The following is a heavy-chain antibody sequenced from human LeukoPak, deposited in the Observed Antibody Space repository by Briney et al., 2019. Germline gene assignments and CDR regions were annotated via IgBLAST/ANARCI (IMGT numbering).Heavy chain of an antibody. J-gene: IGHJ4*02. V-gene: IGHV1-69*05. CDR1: GGTFSSYA. CDR3: ARARYCSSTSCYLRAQYYFDY. CDR2: IIPIFGTA. Sequence: SVKVSCKASGGTFSSYAIIWVRQAPGQGLEWMGRIIPIFGTANYAQKFQGRVTITTDESTSTAYMELSSLRSEDTAVYYCARARYCSSTSCYLRAQYYFDYWGQGTLVTVSS. D-gene: IGHD2-2*01.